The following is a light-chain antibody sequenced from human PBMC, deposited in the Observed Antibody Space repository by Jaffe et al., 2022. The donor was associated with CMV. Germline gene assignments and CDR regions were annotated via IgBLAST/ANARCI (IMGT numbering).Light chain of an antibody. CDR3: QQYDNLPLT. V-gene: IGKV1-33*01. Sequence: DIQMTQSPSSLSASVGDRVTITCQASQGIRNYLNWYQQKPGKAPKLLIYDASNLATGVPSRFSGSGSGTDFTFTINSLQPEDIATYYCQQYDNLPLTFGGGTKVEIK. CDR2: DAS. J-gene: IGKJ4*01. CDR1: QGIRNY.